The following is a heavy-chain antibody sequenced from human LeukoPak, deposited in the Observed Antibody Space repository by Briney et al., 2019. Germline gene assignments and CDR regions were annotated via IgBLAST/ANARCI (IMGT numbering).Heavy chain of an antibody. V-gene: IGHV3-23*01. CDR2: ISGSGSST. CDR1: GFTFSSYS. J-gene: IGHJ4*02. Sequence: GGSLRLSCAASGFTFSSYSMNWVRQAPGKGLEWVSAISGSGSSTYYADPVKGRFTISRDNSKNTLYLQMNSLRAEDTAVYYCARASSGFHYWGQGTLVTVSS. D-gene: IGHD3-22*01. CDR3: ARASSGFHY.